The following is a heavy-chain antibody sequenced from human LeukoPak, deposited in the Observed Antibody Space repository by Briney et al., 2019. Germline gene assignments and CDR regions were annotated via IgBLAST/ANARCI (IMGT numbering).Heavy chain of an antibody. CDR1: GDSVTSNSFY. Sequence: SETLSLTCTVSGDSVTSNSFYWGRIRQPPGKGLEWIGSISYSGNTYYNPSLKSRVTISIETSRNEFSLKLTSLTAADTAVYYCARDQQYHRPAGWFDPWGQGTLVVVSS. D-gene: IGHD1-14*01. V-gene: IGHV4-39*01. CDR3: ARDQQYHRPAGWFDP. CDR2: ISYSGNT. J-gene: IGHJ5*02.